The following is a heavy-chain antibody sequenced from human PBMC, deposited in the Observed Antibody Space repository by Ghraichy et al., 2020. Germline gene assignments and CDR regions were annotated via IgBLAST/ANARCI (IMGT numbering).Heavy chain of an antibody. V-gene: IGHV1-18*04. J-gene: IGHJ4*02. Sequence: ASVKVSCKASGFAFPNYGISWVRQAPGQGLEWIGWISVYNGNTNYAQTLQGRVTVTTDTSTSTVNMELRSLRSDDTAVYYCARHNYYDIDYFDYWGQGTLVTVSS. CDR3: ARHNYYDIDYFDY. D-gene: IGHD3-22*01. CDR1: GFAFPNYG. CDR2: ISVYNGNT.